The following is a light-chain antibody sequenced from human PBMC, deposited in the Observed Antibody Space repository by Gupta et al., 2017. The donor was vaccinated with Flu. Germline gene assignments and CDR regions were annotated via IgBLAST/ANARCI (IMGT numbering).Light chain of an antibody. Sequence: DIVLTQSPATLSLSPGERATLSCRASRSVSSYLAWYQQNPGQAPRLLIYDASNRATGIPARFSGSGSGTDFTLTISSLEPEDFAVYYCQQRSNWPTFGGGTKVEIK. V-gene: IGKV3-11*01. CDR1: RSVSSY. CDR3: QQRSNWPT. CDR2: DAS. J-gene: IGKJ4*01.